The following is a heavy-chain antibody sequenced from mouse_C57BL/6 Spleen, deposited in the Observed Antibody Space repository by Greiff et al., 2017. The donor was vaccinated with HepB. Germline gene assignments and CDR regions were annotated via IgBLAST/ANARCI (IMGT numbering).Heavy chain of an antibody. CDR3: ASVFGDYGGEVYYAMDY. Sequence: QVQLQQSGAELVKPGASVKISCKASGYAFSSYWMNWVKQRPGKGLEWIGQIYPGDGDTNYNGKFKGKATLTADKSSSTAYMQLSSLTSEDAAVYVCASVFGDYGGEVYYAMDYWGKGTSVTVSS. V-gene: IGHV1-80*01. CDR2: IYPGDGDT. J-gene: IGHJ4*01. D-gene: IGHD1-1*01. CDR1: GYAFSSYW.